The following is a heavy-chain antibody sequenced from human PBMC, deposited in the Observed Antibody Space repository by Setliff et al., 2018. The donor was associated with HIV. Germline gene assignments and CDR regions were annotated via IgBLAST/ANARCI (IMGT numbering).Heavy chain of an antibody. J-gene: IGHJ4*02. D-gene: IGHD5-12*01. Sequence: SETLSLTCAVYGGSFSAYSWSWIRQPPGKGLEWITEINHTGGTNYNPSLKSRVTISVDTSKNQFSLKLSSVTAADTAVYYCARHGVIWERLRPLLYFDSWGQGTLVTVSS. CDR1: GGSFSAYS. CDR3: ARHGVIWERLRPLLYFDS. CDR2: INHTGGT. V-gene: IGHV4-34*01.